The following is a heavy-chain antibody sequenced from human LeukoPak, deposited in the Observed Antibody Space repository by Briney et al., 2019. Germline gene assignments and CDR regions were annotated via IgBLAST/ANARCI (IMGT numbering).Heavy chain of an antibody. V-gene: IGHV4-61*02. CDR1: GGSISSGSYY. D-gene: IGHD5-12*01. CDR2: IYTSGST. CDR3: ARATSSYFYYMDV. J-gene: IGHJ6*03. Sequence: SETLSLTCTVSGGSISSGSYYWSWFRQPAEKGLEWIGRIYTSGSTYYNPSLKSRVTISADTSKNQFSLNVSSVTAADTAVYYCARATSSYFYYMDVWGKGTTVTVSS.